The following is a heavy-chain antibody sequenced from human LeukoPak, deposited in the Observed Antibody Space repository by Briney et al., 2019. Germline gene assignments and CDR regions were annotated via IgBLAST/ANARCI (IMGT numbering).Heavy chain of an antibody. D-gene: IGHD1-26*01. CDR3: ARGRRQLVGPHQAGYYYYYMDV. CDR1: GGSISSSSYY. Sequence: KPSETLSLTCTVSGGSISSSSYYWGWIRQPPGKGLEWIGEINHSGSTNYNPSLKSRVTISVDTSKNQFSLKLSSVTAADTAVYYCARGRRQLVGPHQAGYYYYYMDVWGKGTTVTVSS. J-gene: IGHJ6*03. CDR2: INHSGST. V-gene: IGHV4-39*07.